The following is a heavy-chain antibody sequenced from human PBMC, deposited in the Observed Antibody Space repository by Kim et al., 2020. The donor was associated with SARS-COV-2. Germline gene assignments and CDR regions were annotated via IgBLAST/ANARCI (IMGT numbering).Heavy chain of an antibody. CDR2: IYFRGST. CDR3: ARRRPANWYFDL. V-gene: IGHV4-39*01. J-gene: IGHJ2*01. Sequence: SETLSLTCSVSGGSINISDYSWGWIRQPPGKGLEWVGSIYFRGSTYHNPSLESRVTISRDTSENQFSLKLSSVTAADTAVYYCARRRPANWYFDLWGPGTLVTVSS. CDR1: GGSINISDYS.